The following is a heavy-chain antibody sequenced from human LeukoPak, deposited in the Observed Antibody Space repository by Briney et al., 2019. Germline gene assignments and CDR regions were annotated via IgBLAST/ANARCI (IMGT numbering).Heavy chain of an antibody. CDR2: VRGSGSDT. D-gene: IGHD5-12*01. V-gene: IGHV3-23*01. Sequence: QPGGSLRLSCAASGFTFRTYAMSWVRQAPGKGLEWVSAVRGSGSDTYCADSVKGRFTISRDNSKNTLYLQMNSLRAEDTAIYYCAKTSRVNSAYDSPFDYWGQGTLVTVSS. J-gene: IGHJ4*02. CDR1: GFTFRTYA. CDR3: AKTSRVNSAYDSPFDY.